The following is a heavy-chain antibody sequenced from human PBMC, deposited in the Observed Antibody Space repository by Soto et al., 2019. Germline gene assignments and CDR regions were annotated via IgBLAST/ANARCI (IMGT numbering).Heavy chain of an antibody. V-gene: IGHV1-46*01. J-gene: IGHJ4*02. CDR2: INPSGGST. D-gene: IGHD3-3*01. Sequence: ASVKVSCKASGYTFTSYYMHWLRQAPGQRLEWMGIINPSGGSTSYAQRFQGRVTMTRDTSTSTVYMEVSNLRSEDTAVYYCARDTESIFGVVIPYFDYWGQGTLVTVSS. CDR3: ARDTESIFGVVIPYFDY. CDR1: GYTFTSYY.